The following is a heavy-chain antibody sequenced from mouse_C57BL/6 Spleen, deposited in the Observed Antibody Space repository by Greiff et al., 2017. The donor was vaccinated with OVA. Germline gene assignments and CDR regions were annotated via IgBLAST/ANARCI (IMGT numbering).Heavy chain of an antibody. V-gene: IGHV14-4*01. Sequence: VQLKQSGAELVRPGASVKLSCTASGFNIKDDYMHWVKQRPEQGLEWIGWIDPENGDTEYASKFQGKATITADTSSNTAYLQLSSLTSEDTAVYYCTSGTGFDYWGQGTTPTVSS. CDR2: IDPENGDT. J-gene: IGHJ2*01. CDR3: TSGTGFDY. D-gene: IGHD3-3*01. CDR1: GFNIKDDY.